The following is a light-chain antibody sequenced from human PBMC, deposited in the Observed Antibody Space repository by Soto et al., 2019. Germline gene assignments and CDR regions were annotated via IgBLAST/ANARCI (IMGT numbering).Light chain of an antibody. CDR1: QSFTSW. Sequence: DIEMTQSPSTLSASVGDRVTITCRASQSFTSWLAWYQQKPGKAPKLLIYDASTLESGVPSRFSGSGSGTDFTLTISSLQPDDFATYFCQQYDTYPWTFGQGTKVEIK. CDR3: QQYDTYPWT. V-gene: IGKV1-5*01. CDR2: DAS. J-gene: IGKJ1*01.